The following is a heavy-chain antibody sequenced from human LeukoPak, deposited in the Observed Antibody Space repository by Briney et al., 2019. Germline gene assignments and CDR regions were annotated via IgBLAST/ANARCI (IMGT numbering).Heavy chain of an antibody. CDR3: ARDHFYCSSTSCYGMGVWFDP. J-gene: IGHJ5*02. CDR1: GYTFTGYY. D-gene: IGHD2-2*01. Sequence: ASVKVSCKASGYTFTGYYMHWVRQAPGQRLEWMGWINAGNGNTKYSQKFQGRVTITRDTSASTAYMELSSLRSEDTAVYYCARDHFYCSSTSCYGMGVWFDPWGQGTLVTVSS. CDR2: INAGNGNT. V-gene: IGHV1-3*01.